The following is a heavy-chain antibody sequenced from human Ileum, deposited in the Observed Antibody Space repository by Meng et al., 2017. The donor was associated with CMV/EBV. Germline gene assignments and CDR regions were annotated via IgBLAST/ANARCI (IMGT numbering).Heavy chain of an antibody. J-gene: IGHJ4*02. CDR2: IYYSGST. Sequence: SETLSLTCTVSGGSISSSSYYWGWIRQPPGKGLEWIGSIYYSGSTYYNPSLKSRVTISVDTSKNQFSLKLSSVTAADTAVYYCARQRFGELSAAGYWGQGTLVTVSS. V-gene: IGHV4-39*01. CDR1: GGSISSSSYY. D-gene: IGHD3-10*01. CDR3: ARQRFGELSAAGY.